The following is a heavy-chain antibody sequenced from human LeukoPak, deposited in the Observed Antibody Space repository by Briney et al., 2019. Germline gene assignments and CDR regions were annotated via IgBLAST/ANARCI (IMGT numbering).Heavy chain of an antibody. CDR1: GVSFSGYY. Sequence: SETLSLTCAVYGVSFSGYYWSWIRQPPGKGLEWIGEINHSGSTNYNPSLKSRVTISVDTSKNQFSLKLSSVTAADTAVYYCARPGYSGYDRRLYYFDYWGQGTLVTVSS. D-gene: IGHD5-12*01. CDR3: ARPGYSGYDRRLYYFDY. J-gene: IGHJ4*02. CDR2: INHSGST. V-gene: IGHV4-34*01.